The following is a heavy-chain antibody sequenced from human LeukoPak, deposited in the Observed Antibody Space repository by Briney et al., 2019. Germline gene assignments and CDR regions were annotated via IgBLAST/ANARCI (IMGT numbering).Heavy chain of an antibody. CDR2: IYHSGST. V-gene: IGHV4-30-2*01. CDR1: GGSISSGGYS. J-gene: IGHJ4*02. CDR3: ARGVVTAIVDYFDY. D-gene: IGHD2-21*02. Sequence: SETLSLTCDVSGGSISSGGYSWSWIRQPPGKGLEWIGYIYHSGSTYHNPSLKSRVTISVDRSKSQLSLKLRSVTAADTAVYYCARGVVTAIVDYFDYWGQGTLVTVSS.